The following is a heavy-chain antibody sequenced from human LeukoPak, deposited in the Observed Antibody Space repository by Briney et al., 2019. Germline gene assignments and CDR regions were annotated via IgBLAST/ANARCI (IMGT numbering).Heavy chain of an antibody. CDR2: ISSSSSYI. CDR3: AKDWGEYFDYVWGSFTSFDS. Sequence: GGSLRLSCAASGFTFSGYWMHWVRQAPGKGLEWVSSISSSSSYIYYADSVKGRFTISRDNSKSTLYLQMNSLRAEDTAVYYCAKDWGEYFDYVWGSFTSFDSWGQGTLVTVSS. D-gene: IGHD3-16*01. J-gene: IGHJ4*02. V-gene: IGHV3-21*04. CDR1: GFTFSGYW.